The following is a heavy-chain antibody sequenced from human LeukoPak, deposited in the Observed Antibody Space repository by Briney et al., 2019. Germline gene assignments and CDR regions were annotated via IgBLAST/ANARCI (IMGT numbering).Heavy chain of an antibody. Sequence: GGSLRLSCVASGITFSSFGMHWVRQAPGKGLERVAFIWYDGSSEYYADSVKGRFTIFRDNSKNTLYLQMNSLRGDDTAVYYCARDSPLTAGPFDPWGQGTLVTVSS. CDR2: IWYDGSSE. D-gene: IGHD7-27*01. CDR3: ARDSPLTAGPFDP. J-gene: IGHJ5*02. CDR1: GITFSSFG. V-gene: IGHV3-33*01.